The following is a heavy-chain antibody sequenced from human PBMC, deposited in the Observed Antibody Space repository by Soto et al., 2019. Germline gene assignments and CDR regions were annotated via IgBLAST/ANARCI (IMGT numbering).Heavy chain of an antibody. J-gene: IGHJ3*02. CDR1: GFTFSSYG. V-gene: IGHV3-33*01. CDR2: IWYDGSNN. Sequence: GGSLRLSCAASGFTFSSYGMHWVRQAPGKGLEWVAVIWYDGSNNYYADSVKGRFTISRDNSKNTLFLQMNSLRADDTAVYYSARARGTACSSTSCYVFDIWGQGTMVTVSS. D-gene: IGHD2-2*01. CDR3: ARARGTACSSTSCYVFDI.